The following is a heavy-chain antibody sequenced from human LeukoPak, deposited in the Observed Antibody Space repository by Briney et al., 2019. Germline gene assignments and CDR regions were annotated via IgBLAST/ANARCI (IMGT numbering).Heavy chain of an antibody. CDR2: IYYSGST. Sequence: SETLSLTCTVSGGSISSSSYYWGWIRQPPGKGLEWIGSIYYSGSTYYNPSLKSRVTISVDTSKNQFSLKLSSVTAADTAVYYCARQIGDCTNGVCPLDYWGQGTLVTVSS. CDR3: ARQIGDCTNGVCPLDY. J-gene: IGHJ4*02. CDR1: GGSISSSSYY. V-gene: IGHV4-39*01. D-gene: IGHD2-8*01.